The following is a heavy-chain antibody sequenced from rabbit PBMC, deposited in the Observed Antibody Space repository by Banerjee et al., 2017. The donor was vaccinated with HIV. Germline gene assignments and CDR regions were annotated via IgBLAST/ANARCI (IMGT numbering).Heavy chain of an antibody. CDR1: GFSLSSSYY. D-gene: IGHD6-1*01. J-gene: IGHJ4*01. Sequence: QSLEESGGDLVKPGASLTLTCTASGFSLSSSYYMCWVRQAPGKGLEWIACIYAANSGYTYYASWAKGRFTISSDNAQNTVDLQMNSLTAADTAAYFCARAPNYYVWTSADYGYVTNYFNLWGPGTLVTVS. V-gene: IGHV1S40*01. CDR3: ARAPNYYVWTSADYGYVTNYFNL. CDR2: IYAANSGYT.